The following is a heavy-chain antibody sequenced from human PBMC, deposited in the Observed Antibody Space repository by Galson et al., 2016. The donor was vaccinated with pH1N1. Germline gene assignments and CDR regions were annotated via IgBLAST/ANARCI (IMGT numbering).Heavy chain of an antibody. Sequence: SVKVSCKASGGPLSSYATGWVRQAPGQGPEWMGGIMPIFGTTKYEQKFQGRVTITADEMSGSTYMELSGLTSMDTAVYYCVRSTGDNKVNGPFDVWGQGTLVIVSS. D-gene: IGHD2-2*01. CDR2: IMPIFGTT. V-gene: IGHV1-69*13. J-gene: IGHJ3*01. CDR1: GGPLSSYA. CDR3: VRSTGDNKVNGPFDV.